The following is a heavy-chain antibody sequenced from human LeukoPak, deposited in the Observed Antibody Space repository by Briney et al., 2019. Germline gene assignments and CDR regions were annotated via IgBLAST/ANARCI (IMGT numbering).Heavy chain of an antibody. V-gene: IGHV4-59*02. Sequence: SETLSLTCTISGGSVSDYYWSWIRQSPGKGLEWIGYIYHTGSTSYSPSLKSRVTISADASQNQFSLKLGSVTAADTAVYYCASRKLGNDYWGQGTLVTVSS. CDR2: IYHTGST. D-gene: IGHD7-27*01. CDR1: GGSVSDYY. J-gene: IGHJ4*02. CDR3: ASRKLGNDY.